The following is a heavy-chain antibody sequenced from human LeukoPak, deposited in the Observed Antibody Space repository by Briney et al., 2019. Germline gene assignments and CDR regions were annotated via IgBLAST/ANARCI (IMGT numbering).Heavy chain of an antibody. V-gene: IGHV3-30*18. J-gene: IGHJ5*02. CDR2: ISYDGSNK. CDR3: AKDVSWNWIVP. Sequence: GRSLTLSCAASGFIFGVYAMHWGRQAPGKGLEWVAVISYDGSNKYYADSVKGRFTISRDNSKNTLYLQMNTLRAEDTAVYYCAKDVSWNWIVPCGQGSPVTVSS. CDR1: GFIFGVYA.